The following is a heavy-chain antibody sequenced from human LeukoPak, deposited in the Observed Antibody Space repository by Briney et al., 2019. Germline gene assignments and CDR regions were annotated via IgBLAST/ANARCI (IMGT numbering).Heavy chain of an antibody. D-gene: IGHD1-26*01. J-gene: IGHJ4*02. CDR2: ISYDGSNK. CDR1: GFTFSSYG. V-gene: IGHV3-30*03. Sequence: PGGSLRLSCAASGFTFSSYGMHWVRQAPGKGLEWVAVISYDGSNKYYADSVKGRFTSSRDNSKNTLYLQMNSLGVEDTAIYFCARDGAGVGSTKLDYWGQGSLVTVSS. CDR3: ARDGAGVGSTKLDY.